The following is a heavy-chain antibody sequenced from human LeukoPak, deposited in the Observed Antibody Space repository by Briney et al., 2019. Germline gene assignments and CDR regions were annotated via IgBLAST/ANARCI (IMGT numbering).Heavy chain of an antibody. CDR2: IIPIFGTA. J-gene: IGHJ4*02. V-gene: IGHV1-69*13. D-gene: IGHD5-12*01. CDR1: GGTFSSYA. CDR3: ARERYSGYDSGPPEFDY. Sequence: SVKVSCKASGGTFSSYAISWVRQAPGQGLEWMGGIIPIFGTANYAQKLQGRVTITADESTSTAYMELSSLRSEDTAVYYCARERYSGYDSGPPEFDYWGQGTLVTVSS.